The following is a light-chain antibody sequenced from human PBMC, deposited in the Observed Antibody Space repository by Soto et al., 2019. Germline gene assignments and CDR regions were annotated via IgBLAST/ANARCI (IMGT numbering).Light chain of an antibody. Sequence: DIQMTQSPSSVSASVGDRVTITCWASQAITSWLVWYQQKPGKAPNLLISAASTLQSGVPSRFIGSGSGTDFALTITSLQPDDFATYYCQQANSFPPTFGGGTKVEIK. J-gene: IGKJ4*01. V-gene: IGKV1-12*01. CDR3: QQANSFPPT. CDR2: AAS. CDR1: QAITSW.